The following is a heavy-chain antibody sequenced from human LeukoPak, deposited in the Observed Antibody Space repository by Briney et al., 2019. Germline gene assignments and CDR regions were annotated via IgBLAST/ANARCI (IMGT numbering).Heavy chain of an antibody. J-gene: IGHJ5*02. CDR2: INHSGST. Sequence: SETLSLTYAVYGGSFSGCYWSWIRQPPGKGLEWIGEINHSGSTNYSPSLKSRVTTSVDTSKNQFSLKLSSVTAADTAVYYCARVGRYDSSGYYANWFDPWGQGTLVTVSS. CDR1: GGSFSGCY. V-gene: IGHV4-34*01. D-gene: IGHD3-22*01. CDR3: ARVGRYDSSGYYANWFDP.